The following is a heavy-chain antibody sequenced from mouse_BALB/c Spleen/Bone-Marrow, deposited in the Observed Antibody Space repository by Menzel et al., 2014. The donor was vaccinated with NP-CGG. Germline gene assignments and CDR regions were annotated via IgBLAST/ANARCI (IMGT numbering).Heavy chain of an antibody. V-gene: IGHV7-1*02. J-gene: IGHJ3*01. CDR3: ARDVGYGNYFVY. CDR2: SRNIAKYYTT. Sequence: EVHLVESGGGLVQPGDSLRLSCATSGFTFSDFYMEWVRQPPGKRLEWIAASRNIAKYYTTEYSASVKGRFIVSRDTSQSVLYLQMNALRAEDTAIYYCARDVGYGNYFVYWGQGTLVTVSA. D-gene: IGHD2-10*02. CDR1: GFTFSDFY.